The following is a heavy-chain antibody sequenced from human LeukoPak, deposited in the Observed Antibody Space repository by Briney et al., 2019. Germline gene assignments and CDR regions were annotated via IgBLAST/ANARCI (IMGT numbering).Heavy chain of an antibody. CDR1: GFTFSSYW. D-gene: IGHD3-22*01. V-gene: IGHV3-74*01. Sequence: GGSLRLSCAASGFTFSSYWMHWVRQAPGKGLVWVSRINSDGSSTSYADSVKGRFTISRDNAKNTLYLQMNSLRAEDTAVYYCTTLTMIVGTHFDYWGQGTLVTVSS. CDR3: TTLTMIVGTHFDY. CDR2: INSDGSST. J-gene: IGHJ4*02.